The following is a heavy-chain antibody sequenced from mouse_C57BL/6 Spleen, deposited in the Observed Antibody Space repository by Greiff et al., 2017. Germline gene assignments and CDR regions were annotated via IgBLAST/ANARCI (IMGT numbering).Heavy chain of an antibody. CDR3: TRYITTVVATGCFDV. Sequence: VQLQQSGAELVRPGASVTLSCKASGYTFTDYEMHWVKQTPVHGLEWIGAIDPETGGTAYNQKFKGKAILTADKSSSTAYMELRSLTSEDSAVYYGTRYITTVVATGCFDVWGTGTTVTVSA. V-gene: IGHV1-15*01. CDR2: IDPETGGT. CDR1: GYTFTDYE. D-gene: IGHD1-1*01. J-gene: IGHJ1*03.